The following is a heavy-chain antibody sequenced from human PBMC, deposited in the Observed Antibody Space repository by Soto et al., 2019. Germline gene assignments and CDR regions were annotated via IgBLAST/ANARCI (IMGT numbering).Heavy chain of an antibody. J-gene: IGHJ5*02. V-gene: IGHV3-33*01. CDR1: GFSLSGYG. D-gene: IGHD5-12*01. CDR3: ARDVDRTSHLKWFDP. CDR2: IWYDGTTK. Sequence: QVQLVESGGGVVQPGRSLRLSCEVSGFSLSGYGMHWVRQAPGKGREWVAVIWYDGTTKNYADSVKGRFTISRDSSKNTVYLQMDSLKVEDRAVYYCARDVDRTSHLKWFDPWGQGVMVTVSS.